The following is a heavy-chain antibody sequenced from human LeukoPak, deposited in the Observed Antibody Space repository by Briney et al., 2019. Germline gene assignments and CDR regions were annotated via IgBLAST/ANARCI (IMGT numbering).Heavy chain of an antibody. CDR1: GFTFDDYA. V-gene: IGHV3-9*03. CDR2: ISWNSGSI. Sequence: GGSLRLSCAASGFTFDDYAMHWVRQAPGQGLEGVSGISWNSGSIGYADSVKGRFTISRDNAKNSLYLQMNSLRAEDMALYYCAKADGATSPLFDYWGQGTLVTVSS. D-gene: IGHD1-26*01. CDR3: AKADGATSPLFDY. J-gene: IGHJ4*02.